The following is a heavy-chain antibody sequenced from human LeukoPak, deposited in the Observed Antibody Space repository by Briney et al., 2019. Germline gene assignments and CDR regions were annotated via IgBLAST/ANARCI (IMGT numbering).Heavy chain of an antibody. V-gene: IGHV4-34*01. CDR3: ARGHFYDYIWWSYRPDACDI. D-gene: IGHD3-16*02. CDR1: GGSFSGYY. J-gene: IGHJ3*02. Sequence: SETLSLTCAVYGGSFSGYYWSWIRQPPGKGLEWIGEINHSGSTNYNPSLKSRVTISVDTSKNQFSLKLSSVTAADTAVYYCARGHFYDYIWWSYRPDACDIWVQGTMISVSS. CDR2: INHSGST.